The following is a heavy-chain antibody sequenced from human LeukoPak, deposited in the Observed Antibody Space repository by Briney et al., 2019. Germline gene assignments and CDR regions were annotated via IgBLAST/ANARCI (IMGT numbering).Heavy chain of an antibody. CDR3: ARVIPMVRGPNLPDY. J-gene: IGHJ4*02. Sequence: GGSLRLSRAASGFTFSSYAMHWVRQAPGKGLEWVAVISYDGSNKDYADSVKGRFTISRDNSKNTLYLQMNSLRAEDTAVYYCARVIPMVRGPNLPDYWGQGTLVTVSS. CDR1: GFTFSSYA. V-gene: IGHV3-30*04. D-gene: IGHD3-10*01. CDR2: ISYDGSNK.